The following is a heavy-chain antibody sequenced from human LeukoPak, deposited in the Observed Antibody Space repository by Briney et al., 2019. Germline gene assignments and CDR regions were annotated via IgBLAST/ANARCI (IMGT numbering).Heavy chain of an antibody. Sequence: SETLSLTCTVSGGSISSSSYYWGWIRQPPGKGLEWIGSIYYSGSTYYNPSLKSRLTISVDTSKNLFSLKLSSVTAADTAVYYCARRCIAAAGTFDYWGQGTLVTVSS. CDR2: IYYSGST. J-gene: IGHJ4*02. D-gene: IGHD6-13*01. CDR3: ARRCIAAAGTFDY. CDR1: GGSISSSSYY. V-gene: IGHV4-39*01.